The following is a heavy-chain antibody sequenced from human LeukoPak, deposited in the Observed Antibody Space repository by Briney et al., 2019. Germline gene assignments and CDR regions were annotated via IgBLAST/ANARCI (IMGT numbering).Heavy chain of an antibody. J-gene: IGHJ3*02. D-gene: IGHD4-17*01. CDR2: ISGSGGST. CDR3: AEGGTVTSDGDAFDI. CDR1: GFTFSGYA. V-gene: IGHV3-23*01. Sequence: TGGSLRLSCAASGFTFSGYAMTWVRQAPGKGLEWVSGISGSGGSTYYADSVKGRFTISRDNSKNTLYLQMNSLRAEDTAVYYCAEGGTVTSDGDAFDIWGQGTMVTVS.